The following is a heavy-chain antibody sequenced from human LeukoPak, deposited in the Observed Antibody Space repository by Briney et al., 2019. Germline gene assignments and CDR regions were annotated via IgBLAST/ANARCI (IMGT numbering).Heavy chain of an antibody. D-gene: IGHD1-20*01. CDR2: ISYDGSNK. CDR1: GFTFSTYA. J-gene: IGHJ6*02. CDR3: ARGHNWNDGRFYFYGIDV. Sequence: GGSLRLSCAASGFTFSTYAMHWVRQAPGKGLEWVAVISYDGSNKYYADSVKGRFTSSRDNSKNTLYLQMNSLSAEDAALYYCARGHNWNDGRFYFYGIDVWGQGTTVTVSS. V-gene: IGHV3-30-3*01.